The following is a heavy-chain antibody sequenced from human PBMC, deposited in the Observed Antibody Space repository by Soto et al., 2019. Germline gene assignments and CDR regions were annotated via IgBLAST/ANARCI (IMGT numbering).Heavy chain of an antibody. D-gene: IGHD2-8*02. V-gene: IGHV4-4*07. J-gene: IGHJ4*02. CDR1: GASITGTSY. CDR3: ARGMKTPGAPAWYYFDS. CDR2: FSLSGTT. Sequence: XGTLSLTFTVSGASITGTSYWSWIRQPAGKGLEWIGRFSLSGTTNYNPSLRSRVTMSADVSKNQFSLRLTSVTAADTALYYCARGMKTPGAPAWYYFDSWGQRTLVTVSS.